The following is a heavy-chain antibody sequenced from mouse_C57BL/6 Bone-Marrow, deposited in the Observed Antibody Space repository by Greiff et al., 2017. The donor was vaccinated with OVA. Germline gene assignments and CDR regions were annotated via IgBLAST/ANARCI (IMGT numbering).Heavy chain of an antibody. CDR3: TRVPIYYYGSSSFDY. CDR2: IDPETGGT. V-gene: IGHV1-15*01. CDR1: GYTFTDYE. Sequence: SGAELVRPGASVTLSCKASGYTFTDYEMHWVKQTPVHGLEWIGAIDPETGGTAYNQKFKGKAILTADKSSSTAYMELRSLTSEDSAVYYCTRVPIYYYGSSSFDYWGQGTTLTVSS. J-gene: IGHJ2*01. D-gene: IGHD1-1*01.